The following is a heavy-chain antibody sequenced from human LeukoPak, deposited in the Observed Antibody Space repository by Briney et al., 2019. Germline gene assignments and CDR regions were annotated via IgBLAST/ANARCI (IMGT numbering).Heavy chain of an antibody. J-gene: IGHJ6*03. Sequence: GGSLRLSCAASGFTFSGYGMHWVRQAPGKGLEWVAFIRYDGSNKNFADSVKGRFTISRDNSKNTLYVQMNRLTAEDTAVYYCAKDLTIAGRTDYYYMDVWSKGTTVTVSS. CDR1: GFTFSGYG. CDR3: AKDLTIAGRTDYYYMDV. CDR2: IRYDGSNK. D-gene: IGHD6-6*01. V-gene: IGHV3-30*02.